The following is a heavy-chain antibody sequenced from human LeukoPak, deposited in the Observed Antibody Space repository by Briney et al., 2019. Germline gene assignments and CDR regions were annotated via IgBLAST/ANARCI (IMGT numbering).Heavy chain of an antibody. D-gene: IGHD1-14*01. Sequence: GGSLRLSCTASGFTVSDAWMNWVRQAPGKGLEWVGRLAGKAGGGTIHYAAPVKDRFTISTDDSKNTLYLQMNSLKTEDTAVYYCTTRIVDYWGQGTLVTVSS. CDR2: LAGKAGGGTI. J-gene: IGHJ4*02. CDR1: GFTVSDAW. CDR3: TTRIVDY. V-gene: IGHV3-15*04.